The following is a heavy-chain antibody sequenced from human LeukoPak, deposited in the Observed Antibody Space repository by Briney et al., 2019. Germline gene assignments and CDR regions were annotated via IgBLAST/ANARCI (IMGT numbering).Heavy chain of an antibody. CDR1: GFTPSSYA. D-gene: IGHD3-16*02. J-gene: IGHJ4*02. CDR2: ISVSGGST. Sequence: LGGSPRLSCAASGFTPSSYAMSCGREAPGKGVECVSAISVSGGSTYYADSVKGRFTISRDNSKSTLYLQMNSLRAEDTAVYYCAKGGRPGKNIMITFGGVIVPVDYWGQGTLVTVSS. V-gene: IGHV3-23*01. CDR3: AKGGRPGKNIMITFGGVIVPVDY.